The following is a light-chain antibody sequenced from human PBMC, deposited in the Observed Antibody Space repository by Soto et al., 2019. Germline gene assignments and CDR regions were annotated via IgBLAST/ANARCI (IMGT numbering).Light chain of an antibody. Sequence: QSALTQPRSVSGSPGQSVTISCTGTSSDVGGYNYVSWYQQHPGKAPKVMIYDVSERPSGVPDRFSGSKSVNTASLTISVLQAEDEADYYCCSYAGSPRYVFGTGTKVTVL. V-gene: IGLV2-11*01. J-gene: IGLJ1*01. CDR3: CSYAGSPRYV. CDR2: DVS. CDR1: SSDVGGYNY.